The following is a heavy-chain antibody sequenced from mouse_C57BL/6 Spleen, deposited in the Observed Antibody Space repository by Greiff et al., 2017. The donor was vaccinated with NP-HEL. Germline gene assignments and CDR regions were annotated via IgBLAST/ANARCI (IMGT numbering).Heavy chain of an antibody. CDR2: ISSGSSTI. V-gene: IGHV5-17*01. J-gene: IGHJ4*01. CDR1: GFTFSDYG. CDR3: ARGDYDDAMDY. D-gene: IGHD2-4*01. Sequence: EVKVEESGGGLVKPGGSLKLSCAASGFTFSDYGMHWVRQAPEKGLEWVAYISSGSSTIYYADTVKGRFTISRDNAKNTLFLQMTSLRSEDTAMYYCARGDYDDAMDYWGQGTSVTVSS.